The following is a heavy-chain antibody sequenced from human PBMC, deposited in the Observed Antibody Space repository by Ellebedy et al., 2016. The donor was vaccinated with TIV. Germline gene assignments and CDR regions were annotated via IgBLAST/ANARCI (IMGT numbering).Heavy chain of an antibody. CDR3: ARSQSSGWYGKPYFQH. CDR1: GYSFTSYW. V-gene: IGHV5-51*01. Sequence: GESLKISCKGSGYSFTSYWIGWVRQMPGKGLEWMGIIYPGDSDTRYSPSFQGQVTISADKSISTAYLQWSSLKASDTAMYYCARSQSSGWYGKPYFQHWGQGTLVTVSS. D-gene: IGHD6-19*01. J-gene: IGHJ1*01. CDR2: IYPGDSDT.